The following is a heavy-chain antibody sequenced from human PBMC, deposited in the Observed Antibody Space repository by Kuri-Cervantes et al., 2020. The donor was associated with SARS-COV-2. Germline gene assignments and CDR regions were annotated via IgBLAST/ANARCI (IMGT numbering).Heavy chain of an antibody. CDR3: AKDTTATTEYYYAMDV. Sequence: LSLTCAASGFSFSSYAMSWVRQAPGKGLEWVSVISGSGTGAYYADSVKGRFTISRDNSKNTLYLQMNSLRAEDTAVYFCAKDTTATTEYYYAMDVWGQGTTVTVSS. V-gene: IGHV3-23*01. J-gene: IGHJ6*02. CDR2: ISGSGTGA. CDR1: GFSFSSYA. D-gene: IGHD1-1*01.